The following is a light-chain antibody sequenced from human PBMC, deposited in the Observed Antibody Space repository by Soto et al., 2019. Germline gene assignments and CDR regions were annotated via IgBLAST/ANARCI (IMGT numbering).Light chain of an antibody. CDR1: QSISSW. V-gene: IGKV3D-20*01. CDR2: DAT. Sequence: TQSPSTLSASVGDRVTITCRASQSISSWLAWYQQKPGLPPRLLIYDATSRANGIPERFSGRGSGTRFTLTISRLEPEDFAVYYCQQYGSTPWTFGRGTKVDIK. CDR3: QQYGSTPWT. J-gene: IGKJ1*01.